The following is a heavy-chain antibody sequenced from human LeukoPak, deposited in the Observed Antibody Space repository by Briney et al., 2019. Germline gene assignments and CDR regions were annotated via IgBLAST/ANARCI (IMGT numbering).Heavy chain of an antibody. CDR1: GFTFSSYS. CDR3: ARDGGALIRGKGYYYGMDV. CDR2: ISSSSSTI. J-gene: IGHJ6*02. V-gene: IGHV3-48*02. D-gene: IGHD3-16*01. Sequence: GGSLRLSCAASGFTFSSYSMNWVRQAPGKGLGWVSYISSSSSTIYYADSVKGRFTISRDNAKNSLYLQMNSLRDEDTAVYYCARDGGALIRGKGYYYGMDVWGQGTTVTVSS.